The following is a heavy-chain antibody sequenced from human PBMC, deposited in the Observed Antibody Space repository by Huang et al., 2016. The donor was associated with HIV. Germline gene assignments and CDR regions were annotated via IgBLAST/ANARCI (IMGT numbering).Heavy chain of an antibody. Sequence: QLQLQESGPGLVKPSETLSLTCTVSGGSIRRSNYYWGWIRQPPGKGLEWIGSLYYSGSTYYTPSFKSRVTISVDTSKNQFSLKLSSVTAADTAVYYCARQPLRYFDPWGQGTLVTVSS. J-gene: IGHJ5*02. V-gene: IGHV4-39*01. CDR1: GGSIRRSNYY. CDR2: LYYSGST. D-gene: IGHD3-9*01. CDR3: ARQPLRYFDP.